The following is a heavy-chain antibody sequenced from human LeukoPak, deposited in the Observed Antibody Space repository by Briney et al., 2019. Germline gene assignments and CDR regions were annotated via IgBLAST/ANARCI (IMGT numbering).Heavy chain of an antibody. Sequence: GASVKVSCKASGYTFTGCGWVRQAPGQGLEWMGGISAYNGNTNYAQQFQGRVTMTTDTSTSIAYMELRSLRPDDTAVYFCARQVVGAYGPHFDYWGQGTLVTVSS. D-gene: IGHD1-26*01. CDR2: ISAYNGNT. V-gene: IGHV1-18*01. CDR1: GYTFTGCG. CDR3: ARQVVGAYGPHFDY. J-gene: IGHJ4*02.